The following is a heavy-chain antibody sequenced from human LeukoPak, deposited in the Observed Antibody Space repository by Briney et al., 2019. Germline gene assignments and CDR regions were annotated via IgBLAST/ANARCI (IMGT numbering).Heavy chain of an antibody. CDR2: IYYSGST. CDR3: AMYSTGRGGHGY. Sequence: SETLSLTCTVSGGSISSYYWSWIRQPPGKGLEWLGYIYYSGSTNYNPSLKSRVTMSVDTSKNQFSLNLSSGTAADTAVYYCAMYSTGRGGHGYWGQGALITVSA. D-gene: IGHD2-8*02. J-gene: IGHJ4*02. CDR1: GGSISSYY. V-gene: IGHV4-59*01.